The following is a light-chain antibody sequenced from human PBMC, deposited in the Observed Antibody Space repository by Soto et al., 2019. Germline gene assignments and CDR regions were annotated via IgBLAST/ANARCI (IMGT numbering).Light chain of an antibody. Sequence: QMTQPPSSLSASVGEKIIITCRASRDVGSDVSWYQQIPGQAPKLLIYAASNLYTGVQSRFSGSRSGTEFTLTIRSLQPEDFASYYCIQDYGDSWTFGQGTKVDIK. J-gene: IGKJ1*01. CDR3: IQDYGDSWT. V-gene: IGKV1-6*01. CDR2: AAS. CDR1: RDVGSD.